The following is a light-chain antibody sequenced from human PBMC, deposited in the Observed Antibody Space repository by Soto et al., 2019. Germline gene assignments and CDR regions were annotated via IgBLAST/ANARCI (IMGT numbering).Light chain of an antibody. Sequence: EIVLTQSPGTLSLSPGERATLSCRASQSVDNNYLAWFQQKPGQAPRLLIDDASRRATGIPDRFSGSGSGTDLTLTISRLEPEDFAVYYCQQCAHSPLTFGGGTKVEIK. CDR1: QSVDNNY. CDR2: DAS. V-gene: IGKV3-20*01. CDR3: QQCAHSPLT. J-gene: IGKJ4*01.